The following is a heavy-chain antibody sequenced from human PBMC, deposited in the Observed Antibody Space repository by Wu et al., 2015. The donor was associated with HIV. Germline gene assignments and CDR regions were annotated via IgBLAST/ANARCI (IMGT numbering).Heavy chain of an antibody. CDR3: TSLPRGGYTSVWVDY. Sequence: EVQLVQSGAEVKKPGATVKISCKISGYTFTDYSIHWVQKAPGKGLEWMGLIYPEDGETAYAEKFQDRITIIADTSAGTAYMEMRSLRSEDTAIYYCTSLPRGGYTSVWVDYWGQGTLVTVSS. CDR2: IYPEDGET. V-gene: IGHV1-69-2*01. CDR1: GYTFTDYS. D-gene: IGHD6-19*01. J-gene: IGHJ4*02.